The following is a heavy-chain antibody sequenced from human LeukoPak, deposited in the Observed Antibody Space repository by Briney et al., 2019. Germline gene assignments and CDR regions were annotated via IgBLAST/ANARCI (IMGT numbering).Heavy chain of an antibody. Sequence: PSETLPLTCTVSGGSIIRYYWSWIRQPPGKGLEWIGYIYSSGSTNYNPSLKSRVTISVDTSKNQFSLKLSSVTAADTDLYYCARHYSSGWYTFDYWGQGTLVTVSS. D-gene: IGHD6-19*01. CDR1: GGSIIRYY. J-gene: IGHJ4*02. V-gene: IGHV4-59*08. CDR2: IYSSGST. CDR3: ARHYSSGWYTFDY.